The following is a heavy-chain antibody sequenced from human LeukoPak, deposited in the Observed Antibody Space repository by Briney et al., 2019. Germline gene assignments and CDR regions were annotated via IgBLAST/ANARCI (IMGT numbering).Heavy chain of an antibody. CDR1: GFTFSSYA. CDR3: AKDRGRRDGYNLNYFDY. V-gene: IGHV3-23*01. J-gene: IGHJ4*02. D-gene: IGHD5-24*01. CDR2: ISGSGGST. Sequence: GGSLRLSCAASGFTFSSYAMSWVRQAPGKGLEWVSAISGSGGSTYYADSVKGRFTISRDNSKNTLYLQMNNLRAEDTAVYYCAKDRGRRDGYNLNYFDYWGQGTLVTVSS.